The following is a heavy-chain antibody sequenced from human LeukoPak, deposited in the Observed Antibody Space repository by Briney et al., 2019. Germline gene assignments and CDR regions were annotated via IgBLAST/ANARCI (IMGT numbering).Heavy chain of an antibody. CDR3: ARAPPSYGDFPRSWFDP. Sequence: GASVKVSCKASGYTFTSYGISWVRQAPGQGLEWMGWINPNSGGTNYAQKFQGWVTMTRDTSISTAYMELSRLRSDDTAVYYCARAPPSYGDFPRSWFDPWGQGTLVTVSS. CDR2: INPNSGGT. J-gene: IGHJ5*02. V-gene: IGHV1-2*04. D-gene: IGHD4-17*01. CDR1: GYTFTSYG.